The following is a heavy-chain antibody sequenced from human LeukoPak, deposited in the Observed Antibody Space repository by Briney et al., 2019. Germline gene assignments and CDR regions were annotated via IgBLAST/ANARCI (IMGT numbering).Heavy chain of an antibody. V-gene: IGHV3-11*01. CDR1: GFTFNDYY. Sequence: GGSLRLSCAASGFTFNDYYMSWIRQAPGKGLEWVSYISSSGSTIYYADSVKGRFTISRDNAKNSLYLQMNSLRAEDTAVYYCASQEWSDGSYFDYWGQGTLVTVSS. D-gene: IGHD3-3*01. CDR2: ISSSGSTI. CDR3: ASQEWSDGSYFDY. J-gene: IGHJ4*02.